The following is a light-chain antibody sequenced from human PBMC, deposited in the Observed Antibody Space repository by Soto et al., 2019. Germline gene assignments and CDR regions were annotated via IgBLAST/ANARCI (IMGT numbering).Light chain of an antibody. CDR3: SSDTTRRAYV. V-gene: IGLV2-14*01. CDR2: EVR. J-gene: IGLJ1*01. CDR1: SSDVGAYNY. Sequence: QSALTQPASVSGSPGQSITISCTGTSSDVGAYNYVSWYQQQSCKAPKLMIHEVRHRPSGVSNSFSGSQSGNTASLTISGVKAEDEDDYYFSSDTTRRAYVFGIGTKLTVL.